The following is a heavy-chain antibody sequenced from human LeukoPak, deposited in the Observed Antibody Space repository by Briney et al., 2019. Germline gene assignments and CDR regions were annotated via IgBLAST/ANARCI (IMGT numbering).Heavy chain of an antibody. J-gene: IGHJ5*02. CDR1: GYSISSGYY. Sequence: KPSETLSLTCAVSGYSISSGYYWGWIRQPPGKWLEWIGSIYHSGSTYYNPSLKSRVTISVDTSKNQFSLKLSSVTAADTAVYYCARHPMVRGVIIKFDPWGQGTLVTVSS. CDR3: ARHPMVRGVIIKFDP. D-gene: IGHD3-10*01. CDR2: IYHSGST. V-gene: IGHV4-38-2*01.